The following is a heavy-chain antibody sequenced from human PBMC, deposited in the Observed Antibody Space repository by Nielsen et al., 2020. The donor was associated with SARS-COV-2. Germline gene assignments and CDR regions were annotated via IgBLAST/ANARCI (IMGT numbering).Heavy chain of an antibody. CDR2: ISGSGGST. D-gene: IGHD6-13*01. CDR3: ARGRDLIGYSSSWRVNDAFDI. V-gene: IGHV3-23*01. Sequence: VRQAPGKGLEWVSAISGSGGSTYYADSVKGRFTISRDDSKNTLYLQMNSLRAEDTAVYYCARGRDLIGYSSSWRVNDAFDIWGQGTMVTVSS. J-gene: IGHJ3*02.